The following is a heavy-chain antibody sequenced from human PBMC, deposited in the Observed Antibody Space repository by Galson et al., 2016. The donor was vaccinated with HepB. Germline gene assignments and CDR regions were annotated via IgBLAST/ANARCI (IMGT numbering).Heavy chain of an antibody. CDR1: GGSISSNIYL. CDR2: IYYRGNT. CDR3: ARLVHGGTFFGS. J-gene: IGHJ4*02. D-gene: IGHD1-14*01. V-gene: IGHV4-39*01. Sequence: SETLSLTCTVSGGSISSNIYLWAWVRQPPGKGLEWIGTIYYRGNTYYNPSLKSRLTMDVDTSKNQFSLKLSSVTAADTSVYYCARLVHGGTFFGSWGQGTLVTVSS.